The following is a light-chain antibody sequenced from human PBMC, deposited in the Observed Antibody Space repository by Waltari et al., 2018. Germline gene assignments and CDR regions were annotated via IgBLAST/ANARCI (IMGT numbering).Light chain of an antibody. V-gene: IGKV3-20*01. J-gene: IGKJ1*01. CDR2: DAS. CDR1: QSVDRSY. CDR3: QQYVNSPWT. Sequence: EIVLTQSPGTLSLSPGERATLSCRASQSVDRSYLAWYQQKPGQAPRLIIYDASSRATGIPDRFSGRESGTDYTLPISRLEPEDFAVYYCQQYVNSPWTFGQGTKVEVK.